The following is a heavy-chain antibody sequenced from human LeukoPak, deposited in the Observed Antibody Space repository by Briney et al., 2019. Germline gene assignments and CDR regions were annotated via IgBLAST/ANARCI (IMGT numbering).Heavy chain of an antibody. V-gene: IGHV4-34*01. CDR3: ARGRGYNSFGY. CDR2: INHSGST. Sequence: PSDTLSLTCAVYGGSFSGYYWSLIRQPPGKGLEWIGEINHSGSTNYNPSLKSRVTISVDTSKNQFSLNLTSVTAADTAVYYCARGRGYNSFGYWGQGTLVTVSS. CDR1: GGSFSGYY. D-gene: IGHD5-24*01. J-gene: IGHJ4*02.